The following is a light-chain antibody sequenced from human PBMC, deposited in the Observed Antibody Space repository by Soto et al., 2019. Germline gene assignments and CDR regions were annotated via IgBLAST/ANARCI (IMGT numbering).Light chain of an antibody. Sequence: QSVLTQPPSVSGAPGQTVTISCTGSNSNVGGGYDVHWYQQLPGSAPKLLIYDNTNRPSGVSVRFSGSKSGTSASLAISGLQAEDEADYYCQSFDKYLSAVVFGGGTKLTVL. CDR3: QSFDKYLSAVV. CDR1: NSNVGGGYD. J-gene: IGLJ2*01. CDR2: DNT. V-gene: IGLV1-40*01.